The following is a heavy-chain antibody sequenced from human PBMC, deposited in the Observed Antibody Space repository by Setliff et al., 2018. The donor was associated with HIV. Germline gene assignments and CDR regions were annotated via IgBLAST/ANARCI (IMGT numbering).Heavy chain of an antibody. CDR1: GGSFSNSYYF. J-gene: IGHJ4*02. D-gene: IGHD2-8*01. CDR2: ISYSGST. Sequence: SETLSLTCNVSGGSFSNSYYFWGWIRQPPGKGLEWIGSISYSGSTYYNPSLKSRVTMSVDTSKNQFSLTFNSVTAADTAVYFCARQLSNSFESWGQGTLVTVSS. CDR3: ARQLSNSFES. V-gene: IGHV4-39*01.